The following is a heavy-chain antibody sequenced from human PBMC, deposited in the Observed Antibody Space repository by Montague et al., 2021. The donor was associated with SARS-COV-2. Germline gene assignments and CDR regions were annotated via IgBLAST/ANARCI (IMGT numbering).Heavy chain of an antibody. CDR1: GGSISSYY. V-gene: IGHV4-59*08. CDR2: IYYSGST. Sequence: SETLSLTCTVSGGSISSYYWSWIRQPPGKGLEWIGYIYYSGSTNYNPPLKSRVTISVDTSKNQFSLKLSSVTAADTAVYYCARGFDYWGQRTLVTVSS. J-gene: IGHJ4*02. CDR3: ARGFDY.